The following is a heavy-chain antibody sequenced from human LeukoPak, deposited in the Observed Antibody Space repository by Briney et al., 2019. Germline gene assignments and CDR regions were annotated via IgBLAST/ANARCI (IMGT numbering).Heavy chain of an antibody. CDR3: ARGRDWNPKTYFDY. D-gene: IGHD1-1*01. CDR1: GGSFSGYY. CDR2: INHSGST. Sequence: PSETLSLTCAVYGGSFSGYYWSWIRQPPGKGLEWIGEINHSGSTNYNPSLKSRVTISVDTSKNQFSLKLSSVTAADTAVYYCARGRDWNPKTYFDYWGQGTLVTVSS. V-gene: IGHV4-34*01. J-gene: IGHJ4*02.